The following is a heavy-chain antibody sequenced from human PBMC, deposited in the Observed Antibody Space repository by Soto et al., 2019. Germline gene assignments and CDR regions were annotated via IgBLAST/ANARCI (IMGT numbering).Heavy chain of an antibody. Sequence: LGESLKISCKGSGYSFTSYWIGWVRQMPGKGLQWMGIVHPGDSNTRYSPSFQGQVTVSVDKSISTAFLQWGSLKASDTAIYFCVRPDSSGFYSHWGQGTPVTVSS. CDR2: VHPGDSNT. V-gene: IGHV5-51*01. J-gene: IGHJ4*02. D-gene: IGHD3-22*01. CDR1: GYSFTSYW. CDR3: VRPDSSGFYSH.